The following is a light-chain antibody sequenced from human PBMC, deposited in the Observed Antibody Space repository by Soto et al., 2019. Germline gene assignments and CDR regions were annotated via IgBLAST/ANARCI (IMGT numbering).Light chain of an antibody. V-gene: IGLV2-11*01. J-gene: IGLJ1*01. CDR2: DVT. Sequence: QSVLTQPRSVSGSPGQSVTISCTGTSSDVGGYNFDSWYQQHPGKAPKFMIYDVTKRPSGVPDRFSGSKSGNTASLTISGLQAEDEADYYCCSYVGSYTSYVFGTGTKVTVL. CDR3: CSYVGSYTSYV. CDR1: SSDVGGYNF.